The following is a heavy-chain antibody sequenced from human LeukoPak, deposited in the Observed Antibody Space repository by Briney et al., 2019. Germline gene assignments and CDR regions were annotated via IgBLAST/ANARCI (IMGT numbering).Heavy chain of an antibody. CDR1: GFTFSSYE. CDR2: IYHSGST. D-gene: IGHD3-10*01. CDR3: ARAMEGSGSYYVAFDY. V-gene: IGHV4-38-2*01. J-gene: IGHJ4*02. Sequence: GSLRLSCAASGFTFSSYEMNWVRQAPGKGLEWIGSIYHSGSTYYNPSLKSRVTISVDTSKNQFSLKLSSVTAADTAVYYCARAMEGSGSYYVAFDYWGQGTLVTVSS.